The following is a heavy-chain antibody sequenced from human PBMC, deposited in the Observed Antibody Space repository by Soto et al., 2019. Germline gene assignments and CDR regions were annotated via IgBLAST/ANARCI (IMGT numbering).Heavy chain of an antibody. CDR1: RDTFTSYY. J-gene: IGHJ5*02. CDR3: ARSSGGNFGIIIEGTNWFAT. D-gene: IGHD3-16*01. Sequence: ASVKVSCKAPRDTFTSYYINWVRQAPGQGLEWMGVINPHGGSTAYAQKFKGRVTLTRDTSASTVYMEVSSLTSEDTAMYYCARSSGGNFGIIIEGTNWFATWGQGTLVTVSS. CDR2: INPHGGST. V-gene: IGHV1-46*01.